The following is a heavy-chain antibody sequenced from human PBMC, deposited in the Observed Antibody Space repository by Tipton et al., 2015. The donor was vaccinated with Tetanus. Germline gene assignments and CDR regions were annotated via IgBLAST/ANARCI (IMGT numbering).Heavy chain of an antibody. D-gene: IGHD2-15*01. CDR1: GLFFKNAW. V-gene: IGHV3-33*08. Sequence: SLRLSCATSGLFFKNAWMNWVRQAPGKGLEWVAVSWYDGTDKYYADSVKGRFTISRDNSKNTLYLQMNSLRVEDTAVYYCAREADCSGGSCFSGGFDNWGQGTQVTVSS. CDR2: SWYDGTDK. J-gene: IGHJ4*02. CDR3: AREADCSGGSCFSGGFDN.